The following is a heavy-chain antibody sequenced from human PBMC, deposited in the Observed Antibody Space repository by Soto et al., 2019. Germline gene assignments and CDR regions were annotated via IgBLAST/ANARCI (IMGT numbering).Heavy chain of an antibody. CDR1: GFTFSSYA. CDR3: AKKGDGMIAVAEFDY. J-gene: IGHJ4*02. V-gene: IGHV3-23*01. CDR2: ISGSGGRT. Sequence: EVQLLESGGGLVQPGGSLRLSCAASGFTFSSYAMSWVRQAPGKGLAWVSAISGSGGRTYYADSAKGRFTISRDNSKNTLYLQMNSLRAEDTAVYYCAKKGDGMIAVAEFDYWGQGTLVTVSS. D-gene: IGHD3-22*01.